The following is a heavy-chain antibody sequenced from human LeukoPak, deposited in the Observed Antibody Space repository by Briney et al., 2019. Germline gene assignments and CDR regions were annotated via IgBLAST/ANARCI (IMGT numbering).Heavy chain of an antibody. V-gene: IGHV1-18*01. J-gene: IGHJ3*02. CDR3: ARERITMVRGVKDAFDI. D-gene: IGHD3-10*01. CDR1: GYTFTSYG. CDR2: ISAYNGNT. Sequence: ASVKVSCKASGYTFTSYGISWVRQAPGQGLEWMGWISAYNGNTNYAQKLQGRVTMTTDTSTSTAYMELRSLRSDDTAVYYCARERITMVRGVKDAFDIWGQGTVVTVSS.